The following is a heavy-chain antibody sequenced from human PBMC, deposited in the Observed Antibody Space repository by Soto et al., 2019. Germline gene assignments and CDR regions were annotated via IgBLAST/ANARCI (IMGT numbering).Heavy chain of an antibody. V-gene: IGHV4-30-4*01. Sequence: QVQLQESGPGLVKPSQTLSLTCAVSGASISSGDYYWSWIRQPPGKGLGWIGYIYYSGSTYYNPSHKMRVTISVDTCKTQFSLKLSAVTAADTAVYYCARATGDYWGQGILFTVSS. CDR2: IYYSGST. CDR1: GASISSGDYY. D-gene: IGHD4-17*01. J-gene: IGHJ4*02. CDR3: ARATGDY.